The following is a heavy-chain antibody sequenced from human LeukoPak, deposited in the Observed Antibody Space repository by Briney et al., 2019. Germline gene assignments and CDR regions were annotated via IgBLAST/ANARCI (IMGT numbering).Heavy chain of an antibody. Sequence: SETLSLTCTVSGGSISSYYWSWIRQPPGKGLEWIGYIYYSGSTNYNPSLMSRVTISLDTSRNQFSLRLSSVTAADTAVYYCAKSNGYGLVDIWGQGTMVTVSS. CDR2: IYYSGST. V-gene: IGHV4-59*12. J-gene: IGHJ3*02. CDR3: AKSNGYGLVDI. D-gene: IGHD3-10*01. CDR1: GGSISSYY.